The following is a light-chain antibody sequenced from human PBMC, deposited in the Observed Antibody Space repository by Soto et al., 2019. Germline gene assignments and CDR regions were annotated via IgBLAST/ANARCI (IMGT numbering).Light chain of an antibody. V-gene: IGKV1-5*01. CDR3: QHYNSYGT. CDR2: HAS. Sequence: DIQMTQSPSSLSASVGDRVTITCRASQSISSYLNWYQQRPGKAPKILIYHASSLETGVPSRFSGSGSGTEFTLTISSLQPDDFATHYCQHYNSYGTFGQGTKVDIK. CDR1: QSISSY. J-gene: IGKJ1*01.